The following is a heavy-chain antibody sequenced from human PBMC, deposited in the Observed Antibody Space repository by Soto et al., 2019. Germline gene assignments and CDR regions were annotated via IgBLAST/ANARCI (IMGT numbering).Heavy chain of an antibody. CDR2: ISSSSSYI. CDR3: ARGIVLRFLEWSLRGHGMDV. CDR1: GFTFSSYS. V-gene: IGHV3-21*01. J-gene: IGHJ6*02. D-gene: IGHD3-3*01. Sequence: PGGSLRLSCAASGFTFSSYSMNWVRQAPGKGLEWVSSISSSSSYIYYADSVKGRFTISRDNAKNSLYLQMNSLRAEDTAVYYCARGIVLRFLEWSLRGHGMDVWGQGTTVTVSS.